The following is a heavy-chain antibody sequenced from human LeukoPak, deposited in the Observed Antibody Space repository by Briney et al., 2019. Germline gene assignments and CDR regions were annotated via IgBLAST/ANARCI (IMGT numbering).Heavy chain of an antibody. D-gene: IGHD5-18*01. CDR2: IKEDGSEK. V-gene: IGHV3-7*01. CDR1: GFTFSRHW. CDR3: ARDRGYSYGPPDY. J-gene: IGHJ4*02. Sequence: GGSLRLSCAASGFTFSRHWMTWVRQAPGKGLEWVANIKEDGSEKYYVDSVKGRFTISRDNAKNSLYLQMNGLRAEDTAVYYCARDRGYSYGPPDYWGQGTLVTVSS.